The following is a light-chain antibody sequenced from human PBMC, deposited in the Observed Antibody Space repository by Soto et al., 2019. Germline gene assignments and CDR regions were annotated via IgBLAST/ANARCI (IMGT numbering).Light chain of an antibody. Sequence: QSALTQPASVSGSPGQSITISCTGTSSDVGGYNYVSWYQQHPGKAPKLMIYDVSNRPSGVSDRFSGSKSGNTASLTISGLQADDEADYYCSSYTSSSTLVHVFGSGTKVTVL. CDR3: SSYTSSSTLVHV. V-gene: IGLV2-14*01. CDR1: SSDVGGYNY. J-gene: IGLJ1*01. CDR2: DVS.